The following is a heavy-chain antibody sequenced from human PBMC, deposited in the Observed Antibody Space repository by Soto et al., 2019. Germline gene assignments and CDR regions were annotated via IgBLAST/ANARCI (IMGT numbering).Heavy chain of an antibody. CDR2: IYYSGST. D-gene: IGHD2-2*01. V-gene: IGHV4-31*03. CDR3: ARGQPGSIVVVPAAIQTRKYYFDY. Sequence: SETLSLTCTVSGGSISSGGYYWSWIRQHPGKGLEWIGYIYYSGSTYYNPSLKSRVTISVDTSKNQFSLKLSSVTAADTAVYYCARGQPGSIVVVPAAIQTRKYYFDYWGQGTLVTVSS. J-gene: IGHJ4*02. CDR1: GGSISSGGYY.